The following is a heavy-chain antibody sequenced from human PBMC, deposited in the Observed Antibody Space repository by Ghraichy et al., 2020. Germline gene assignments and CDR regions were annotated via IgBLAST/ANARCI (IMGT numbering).Heavy chain of an antibody. J-gene: IGHJ6*02. V-gene: IGHV3-33*01. CDR1: GFTFNYYD. CDR3: ARDLEVAGIRGYRGMDV. Sequence: GGSLRLSCAASGFTFNYYDMHWVRQAPGKGLEWVAFIWYDGRSEYYADSVEGRFAISRDNSRNTLYLQMKSLRAEDTAVYYCARDLEVAGIRGYRGMDVWGQGTTVTVSS. D-gene: IGHD2-2*02. CDR2: IWYDGRSE.